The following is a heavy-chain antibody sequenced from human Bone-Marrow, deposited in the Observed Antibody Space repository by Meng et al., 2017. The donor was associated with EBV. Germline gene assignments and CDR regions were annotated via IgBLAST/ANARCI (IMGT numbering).Heavy chain of an antibody. J-gene: IGHJ4*02. V-gene: IGHV1-69*17. D-gene: IGHD5-12*01. CDR3: VRDLWLRIGECV. Sequence: VQLVQSGAEVKKAGSSVKVSCKGSGASFNNFGISWVRQAPGQGLEWMGDITPVFGVANYAESFQGRVTISADTSTRTTYMDLSSLRSDDTAVYYCVRDLWLRIGECVWGQGTLVTVSS. CDR2: ITPVFGVA. CDR1: GASFNNFG.